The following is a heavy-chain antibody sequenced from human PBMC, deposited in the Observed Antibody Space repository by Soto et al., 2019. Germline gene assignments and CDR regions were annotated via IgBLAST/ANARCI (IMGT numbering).Heavy chain of an antibody. J-gene: IGHJ4*02. CDR2: IHGRGGNT. CDR3: ARGKDRDTVTTFDY. Sequence: EVQLLESGGGLQRGGGSLRLPCAASGFPFSSYAMNWVRQAPGKGREWVAVIHGRGGNTYYADSVKGRFTISRDNSENTVYLQMSSLRAGDTAVYYCARGKDRDTVTTFDYWGQGTLVTVSS. D-gene: IGHD4-17*01. CDR1: GFPFSSYA. V-gene: IGHV3-23*01.